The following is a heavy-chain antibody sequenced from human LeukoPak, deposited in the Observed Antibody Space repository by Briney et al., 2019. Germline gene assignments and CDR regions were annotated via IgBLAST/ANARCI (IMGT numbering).Heavy chain of an antibody. V-gene: IGHV3-53*01. J-gene: IGHJ4*02. CDR2: IYSGNT. Sequence: PGGSLRLSCTVSGFTVSSNSMSWVRQAPGKGLEWVSFIYSGNTHYSDSVKGRFTISRDNSKNTLYLQMNSLRAEDTAVYYCATRINYDILTDYYKGRYKRLDSWGQGTLVTVSS. D-gene: IGHD3-9*01. CDR3: ATRINYDILTDYYKGRYKRLDS. CDR1: GFTVSSNS.